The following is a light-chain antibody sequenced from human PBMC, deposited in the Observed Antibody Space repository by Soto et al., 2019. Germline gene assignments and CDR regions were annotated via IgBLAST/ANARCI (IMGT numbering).Light chain of an antibody. CDR3: GAWDDSLSGRV. CDR2: STN. Sequence: QSVLTQPPSASGTPGQRVTISCSGSSSNIGRNTVDWYQQLPGTAPKLLIHSTNQRPSGVPDRFSGSKSGTSASLAISGLQSEDEAAYYCGAWDDSLSGRVFGGGTKVTVL. CDR1: SSNIGRNT. J-gene: IGLJ3*02. V-gene: IGLV1-44*01.